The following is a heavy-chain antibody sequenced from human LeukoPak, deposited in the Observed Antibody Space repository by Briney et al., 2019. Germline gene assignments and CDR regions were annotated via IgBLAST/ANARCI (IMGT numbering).Heavy chain of an antibody. V-gene: IGHV4-34*01. CDR1: GGSFSGYY. CDR3: ASHVVYYYDSSGYYGRRGSGFDP. J-gene: IGHJ5*02. Sequence: SETLSLTCAVYGGSFSGYYWSWIRQPPGKGLEWIGEINHGGSTNYNPSLKSRVTISVDTSKNQFSLKLSSVTAADTAVYYCASHVVYYYDSSGYYGRRGSGFDPWGQGTLVTVSS. CDR2: INHGGST. D-gene: IGHD3-22*01.